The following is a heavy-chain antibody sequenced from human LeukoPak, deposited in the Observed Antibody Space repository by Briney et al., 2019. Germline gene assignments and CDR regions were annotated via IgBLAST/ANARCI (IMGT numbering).Heavy chain of an antibody. V-gene: IGHV3-23*01. CDR3: AKTRSGWYGDYFDY. D-gene: IGHD6-19*01. CDR1: GFTFSSCG. Sequence: GGSLRLSCAASGFTFSSCGIHWVRQAPGKGLEWVSAISGSGGSTYYADSVKGRFTISRDNSKNTLYLQMNSLRAEDTAVYYCAKTRSGWYGDYFDYWGQGTLVTASS. CDR2: ISGSGGST. J-gene: IGHJ4*02.